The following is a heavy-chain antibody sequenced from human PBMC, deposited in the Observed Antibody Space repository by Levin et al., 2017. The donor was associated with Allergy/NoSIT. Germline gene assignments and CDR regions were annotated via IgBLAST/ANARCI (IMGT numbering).Heavy chain of an antibody. Sequence: GESLKISCAASGFTFSSYSMNWVRQAPGKGLEWVSSISISGSFIYYADSEQGRFTISRDNAKNSLYLQMSSLRAEDTAVYYCARSNSSSAAMDVWGQGTTVTVSS. CDR2: ISISGSFI. CDR1: GFTFSSYS. V-gene: IGHV3-21*01. J-gene: IGHJ6*02. D-gene: IGHD6-6*01. CDR3: ARSNSSSAAMDV.